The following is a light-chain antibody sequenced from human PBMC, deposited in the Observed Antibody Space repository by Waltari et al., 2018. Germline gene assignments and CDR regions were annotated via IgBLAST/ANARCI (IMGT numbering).Light chain of an antibody. Sequence: QQPKKGPRVLMKVKRDGSHSRGDEIPDRFSGSSSGAERHLTISSLQAEDEADYYCQTGGHGTWVFGGGTKLTVL. J-gene: IGLJ3*02. CDR2: VKRDGSH. V-gene: IGLV4-69*01. CDR3: QTGGHGTWV.